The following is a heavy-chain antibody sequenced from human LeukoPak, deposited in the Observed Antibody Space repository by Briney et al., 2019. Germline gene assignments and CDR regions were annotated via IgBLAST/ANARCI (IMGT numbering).Heavy chain of an antibody. CDR1: GFIFSSYW. CDR3: VRGIRESDH. V-gene: IGHV3-74*01. D-gene: IGHD2-21*01. Sequence: GGSLRLSCAASGFIFSSYWMHWVRQAPGKGLVWVSRVNTDGSTTNYADSVKGRFTISRDNAKNTVYLQMNSLRAEDTAVYYCVRGIRESDHWGQGTLVTVSS. CDR2: VNTDGSTT. J-gene: IGHJ5*02.